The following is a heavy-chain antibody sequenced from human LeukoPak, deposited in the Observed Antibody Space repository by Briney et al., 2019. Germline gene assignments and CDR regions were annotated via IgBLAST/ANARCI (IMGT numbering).Heavy chain of an antibody. Sequence: SETLSLTCTVSGGSISSGSYYWSWIRQPAGKGLEWIGRIYTSGSTNYNPSLKSRVTISVDTSKNQFSLKLSSVTAADTAVYYCASYLYDYVWGSYRKEDYWGQGTLVTVSS. CDR3: ASYLYDYVWGSYRKEDY. CDR2: IYTSGST. D-gene: IGHD3-16*02. CDR1: GGSISSGSYY. V-gene: IGHV4-61*02. J-gene: IGHJ4*02.